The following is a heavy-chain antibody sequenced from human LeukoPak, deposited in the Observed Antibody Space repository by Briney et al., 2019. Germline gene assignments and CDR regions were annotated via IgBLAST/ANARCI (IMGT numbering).Heavy chain of an antibody. D-gene: IGHD4-17*01. CDR1: GYTFTGYY. J-gene: IGHJ4*02. V-gene: IGHV1-2*02. Sequence: ASVKVSCKASGYTFTGYYMHWVRQALGQGLEWMGWINPNSGGTNYAQKFQGRVTMTRDTSISTAYMELSRLRSDDTAVYYCASLSTVTTRDFDYWGQGTLVTVSS. CDR3: ASLSTVTTRDFDY. CDR2: INPNSGGT.